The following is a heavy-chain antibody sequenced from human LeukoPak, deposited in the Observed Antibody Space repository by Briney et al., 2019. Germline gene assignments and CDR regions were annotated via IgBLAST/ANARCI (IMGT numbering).Heavy chain of an antibody. J-gene: IGHJ4*02. CDR1: GFTFSSYS. Sequence: GGSLRLSCAASGFTFSSYSMNWVRQAPGKGLEWVSYISSSSSTIYYADSVKGRFTISRDNAKNSLYLQMNSLRAEDTAVYYCARWDIVAPFDYWGQGTLVTVSS. CDR3: ARWDIVAPFDY. D-gene: IGHD5-12*01. V-gene: IGHV3-48*04. CDR2: ISSSSSTI.